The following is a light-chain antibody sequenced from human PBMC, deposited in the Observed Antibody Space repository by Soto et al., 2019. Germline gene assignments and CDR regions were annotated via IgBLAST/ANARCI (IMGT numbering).Light chain of an antibody. CDR1: SSDVGGYNY. CDR2: DVR. Sequence: QSALTQPASVSGSPGQSITISFTGTSSDVGGYNYVSWYQQHPGKAPKLMIYDVRNRPSGVSNRFSGSKSVNTASLTISGLQAEDEADYYCSSYTTISTYVFGTGTKDTDL. CDR3: SSYTTISTYV. V-gene: IGLV2-14*01. J-gene: IGLJ1*01.